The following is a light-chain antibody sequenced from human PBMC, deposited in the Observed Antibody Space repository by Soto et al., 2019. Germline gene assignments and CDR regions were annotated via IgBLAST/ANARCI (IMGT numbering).Light chain of an antibody. Sequence: QSVLTQPRSVSGSPGQSVTISCTGTSSDVDLYNYVSWYQQHPGKAPKLIIYDVSKRPSGVPDRFSGSKSGNTASLTISGLQAEDEGEYFCCSYGGSYTPYVFGTGTKLTVL. J-gene: IGLJ1*01. CDR1: SSDVDLYNY. V-gene: IGLV2-11*01. CDR3: CSYGGSYTPYV. CDR2: DVS.